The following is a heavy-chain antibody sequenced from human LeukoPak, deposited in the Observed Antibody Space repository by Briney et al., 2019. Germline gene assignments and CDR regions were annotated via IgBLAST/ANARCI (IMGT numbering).Heavy chain of an antibody. CDR3: ARATYSSGWYRWYFDL. V-gene: IGHV4-61*02. D-gene: IGHD6-19*01. CDR2: LYTSGST. Sequence: SQTLSLTCTVSGGSISSGSYYWSWIRQPAGKRLEWIGRLYTSGSTNYNPSLKSRVTISVDTSKNQFSLKLSSVTAADTAVYYCARATYSSGWYRWYFDLWGRGTLVTVSS. J-gene: IGHJ2*01. CDR1: GGSISSGSYY.